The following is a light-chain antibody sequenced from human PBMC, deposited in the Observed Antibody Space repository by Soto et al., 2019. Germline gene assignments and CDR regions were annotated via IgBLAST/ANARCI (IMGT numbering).Light chain of an antibody. CDR3: QQYNNWPRT. CDR1: QSVSSN. J-gene: IGKJ1*01. Sequence: ERGMMQSPATVSVSPGERATLSCRASQSVSSNLAWYQQKPGQAPRLLIYGASTRATGIPARFSGSGSGTEFTLTISSLQSEDFAVYYCQQYNNWPRTFGQGTKVEIK. CDR2: GAS. V-gene: IGKV3-15*01.